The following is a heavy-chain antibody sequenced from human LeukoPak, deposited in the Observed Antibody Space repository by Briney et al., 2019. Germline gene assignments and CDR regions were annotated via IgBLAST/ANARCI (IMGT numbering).Heavy chain of an antibody. D-gene: IGHD4-11*01. CDR1: GFMFGNYG. V-gene: IGHV3-33*01. J-gene: IGHJ6*02. Sequence: VGSLRLSCAASGFMFGNYGMHWVRQAPGQGLEWVALIWYDGSKKYYADSVKGRFTVSRDNSENTLYLQMNSLRADDTAVYYCARGLQPPVLYGMDVWGQGTTVTVSS. CDR3: ARGLQPPVLYGMDV. CDR2: IWYDGSKK.